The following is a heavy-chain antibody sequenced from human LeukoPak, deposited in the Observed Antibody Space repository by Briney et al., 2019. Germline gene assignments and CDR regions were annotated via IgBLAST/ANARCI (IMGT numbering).Heavy chain of an antibody. V-gene: IGHV3-53*01. CDR3: ARNFFGSGSFYFEPSYYFDY. J-gene: IGHJ4*02. Sequence: GGSLRLSCAASGYTVSTNYMSWVRQAPGKGLEWVSIIYTDGTTKYADSVKGRFTMSRDNSKNTLFLQMNSLRAEDTAVYYCARNFFGSGSFYFEPSYYFDYWGQGTPVTVSS. D-gene: IGHD3-10*01. CDR1: GYTVSTNY. CDR2: IYTDGTT.